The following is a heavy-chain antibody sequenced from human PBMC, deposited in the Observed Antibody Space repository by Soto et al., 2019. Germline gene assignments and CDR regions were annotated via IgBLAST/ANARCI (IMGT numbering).Heavy chain of an antibody. Sequence: QLQLVESGGGVVQPGRSLRLFCAASGFTFSSYGMHWVRQAPGKGLEWVAVIWYDGSKKYYVDSVKGRFTISRDNSKNTLYLEMNSLRAEDTAVYYCARDGYCSGGSCYSVPVFDYWGQGTLVTVSS. CDR3: ARDGYCSGGSCYSVPVFDY. D-gene: IGHD2-15*01. CDR1: GFTFSSYG. J-gene: IGHJ4*02. V-gene: IGHV3-33*01. CDR2: IWYDGSKK.